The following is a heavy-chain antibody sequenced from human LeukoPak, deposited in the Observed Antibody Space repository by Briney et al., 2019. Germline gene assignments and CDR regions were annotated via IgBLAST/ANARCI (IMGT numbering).Heavy chain of an antibody. D-gene: IGHD3-3*01. CDR2: LSSSGSAF. Sequence: GGSLRLSCAASGFTFSSYEMNWVRQAPGKGLEWIAYLSSSGSAFSYADSVKGRFTIARDNAKNSVYLEMNSLRADDTAIYYCARSARLMKGVVEVTALDDWGQGTLVTVSS. CDR3: ARSARLMKGVVEVTALDD. CDR1: GFTFSSYE. V-gene: IGHV3-48*03. J-gene: IGHJ4*02.